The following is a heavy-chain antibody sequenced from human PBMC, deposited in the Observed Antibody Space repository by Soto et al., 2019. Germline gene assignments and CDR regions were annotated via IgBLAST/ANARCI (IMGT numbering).Heavy chain of an antibody. CDR3: ARHSPKGYCSGGSCSDLDY. V-gene: IGHV5-10-1*01. CDR1: GYSFTSYW. D-gene: IGHD2-15*01. Sequence: GESLKISCKGSGYSFTSYWISWVRQMPGKGLEWMGRIDPSDSYTNYSPSFQGHVTISADKSFSTAYLQWSSLKASDTAMYYCARHSPKGYCSGGSCSDLDYWGQGTLVTVSS. CDR2: IDPSDSYT. J-gene: IGHJ4*02.